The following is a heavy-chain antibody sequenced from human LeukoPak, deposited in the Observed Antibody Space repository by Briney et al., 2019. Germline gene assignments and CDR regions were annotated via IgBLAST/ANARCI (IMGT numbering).Heavy chain of an antibody. CDR1: GGTFSSYA. CDR3: ARVVYCGGDCLMGYMDV. CDR2: TIPIFGTA. J-gene: IGHJ6*03. V-gene: IGHV1-69*05. Sequence: GASVKVSCKASGGTFSSYAISWVRQAPGQGREWMGRTIPIFGTANYAQKFQGRVTITTDESTSTAYMELSSLRSEDTAVYYCARVVYCGGDCLMGYMDVWGKGTTVTVSS. D-gene: IGHD2-21*02.